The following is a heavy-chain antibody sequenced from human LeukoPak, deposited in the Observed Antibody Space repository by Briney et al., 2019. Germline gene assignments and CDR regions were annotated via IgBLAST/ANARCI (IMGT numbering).Heavy chain of an antibody. D-gene: IGHD3-22*01. Sequence: PGGSLRLSCAASGFTFSSYWMHWVRQAPGKGLVWVSRINSDGSSTSYADSVKGRFTISRDNAKNTLYLQMNSLRAEDTAVYYCASGSLMYYYDSSGRPSDYWGQGTLVTVSS. CDR2: INSDGSST. CDR1: GFTFSSYW. J-gene: IGHJ4*02. V-gene: IGHV3-74*01. CDR3: ASGSLMYYYDSSGRPSDY.